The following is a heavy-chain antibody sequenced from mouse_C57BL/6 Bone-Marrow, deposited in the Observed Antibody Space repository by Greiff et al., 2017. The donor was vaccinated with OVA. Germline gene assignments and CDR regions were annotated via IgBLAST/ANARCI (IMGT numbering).Heavy chain of an antibody. CDR3: RRDRVTTVGATHHWYFDV. Sequence: EVMLVESGEGLVKPGGSLKLSCAASGFTFSSYAMSWVRQTPEKRLEWVAYISSGGDYIDYADTVKGRFTISRDNARNTLYLQMSSLKSEDTAMYYCRRDRVTTVGATHHWYFDVWFTGTPVTVSS. V-gene: IGHV5-9-1*02. D-gene: IGHD1-1*01. CDR2: ISSGGDYI. CDR1: GFTFSSYA. J-gene: IGHJ1*03.